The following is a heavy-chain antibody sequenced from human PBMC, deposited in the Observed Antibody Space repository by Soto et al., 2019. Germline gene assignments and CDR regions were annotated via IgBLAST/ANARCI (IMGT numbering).Heavy chain of an antibody. V-gene: IGHV4-4*02. CDR2: IFHSGTT. CDR1: GVSISSSHW. J-gene: IGHJ4*02. D-gene: IGHD1-1*01. Sequence: QVQLQESGPGLVEPSGTLSLTCTVSGVSISSSHWWSWVRQSPGKGPEWIGEIFHSGTTNYNPSLKSRVTIFMDKSKNQFSLRLSSVTAADTAVYYCARQLERGDMPVGFDFWGQGTLATVSS. CDR3: ARQLERGDMPVGFDF.